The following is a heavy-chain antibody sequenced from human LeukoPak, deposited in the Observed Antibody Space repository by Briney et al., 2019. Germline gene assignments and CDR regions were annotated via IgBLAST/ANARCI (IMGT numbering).Heavy chain of an antibody. D-gene: IGHD5-12*01. V-gene: IGHV3-33*01. J-gene: IGHJ4*02. CDR1: GFTFSSYG. Sequence: GGSLRLSCAASGFTFSSYGMHWVRQAPGKGLEWVAVIWYDGGNKYYADSVKGRFTISRGNSKNTLYLQMNSLRAEDTAVYYCAREEGYEWLRQSGYYFDYWGQGTLVTVSS. CDR2: IWYDGGNK. CDR3: AREEGYEWLRQSGYYFDY.